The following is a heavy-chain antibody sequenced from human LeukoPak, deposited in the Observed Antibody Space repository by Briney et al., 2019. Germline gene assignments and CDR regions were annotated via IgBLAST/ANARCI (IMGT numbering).Heavy chain of an antibody. J-gene: IGHJ4*02. Sequence: SETLSLTCAVSGASFSGYYWSCNRQPPGKGLEWIGEINHSGSTNYNPSLKSRVTRSVDTSKNQFSLKLSSVTATDTAVYACARMSSRLGDYWGQGTLVTVSS. CDR1: GASFSGYY. CDR2: INHSGST. V-gene: IGHV4-34*01. CDR3: ARMSSRLGDY. D-gene: IGHD6-13*01.